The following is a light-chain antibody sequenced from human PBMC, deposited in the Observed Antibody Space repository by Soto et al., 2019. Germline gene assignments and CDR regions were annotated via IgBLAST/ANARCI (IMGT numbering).Light chain of an antibody. CDR2: AAS. V-gene: IGKV1-39*01. CDR1: QNINAF. J-gene: IGKJ1*01. Sequence: DIQMTQSPSSLSAYLGDRVTITCRASQNINAFLHWYQQKPGQAPKLLIYAASRLQTGVPSRFTGSGSGTDFTLTISSLRPEDSATYFCQQSYSTSWTFGQGTKVEIK. CDR3: QQSYSTSWT.